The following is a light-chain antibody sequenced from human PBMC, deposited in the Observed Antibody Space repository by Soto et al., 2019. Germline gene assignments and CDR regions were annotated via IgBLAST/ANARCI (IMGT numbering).Light chain of an antibody. J-gene: IGKJ2*01. CDR2: GAS. V-gene: IGKV3-20*01. Sequence: EIVLTQSPGTLSLSPGERATLSCRASQSVSNNYLAWYQQKHGQAPRLLIYGASNSATGIPYRFSGTGSGTAFTLTISRLEPEDFATYYCQQSHIAPYTFGQGTNLE. CDR1: QSVSNNY. CDR3: QQSHIAPYT.